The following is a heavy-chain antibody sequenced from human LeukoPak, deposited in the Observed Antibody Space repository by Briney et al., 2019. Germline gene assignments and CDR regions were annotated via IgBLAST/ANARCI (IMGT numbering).Heavy chain of an antibody. CDR2: ISGSSSTI. Sequence: GGSLRLSCAASGFTFSSYSMNWVRQAPGKGLEWGSYISGSSSTIYYADSVKGRFTISRDNGKNTLYLQMNSLRSEDTAVYYCARAVLPDYWGQGTLVTVSS. J-gene: IGHJ4*02. CDR3: ARAVLPDY. CDR1: GFTFSSYS. V-gene: IGHV3-48*01. D-gene: IGHD3-10*01.